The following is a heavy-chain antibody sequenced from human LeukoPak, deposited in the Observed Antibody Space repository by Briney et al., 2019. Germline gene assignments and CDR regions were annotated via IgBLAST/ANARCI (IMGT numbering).Heavy chain of an antibody. CDR2: IYYSGST. V-gene: IGHV4-59*01. J-gene: IGHJ5*01. CDR1: GGSISGYY. CDR3: ARDLRFSRGSSGWFDY. D-gene: IGHD6-19*01. Sequence: SETLSLTCIVSGGSISGYYWSWIRQPPGKGLEWIGYIYYSGSTNYNPSLKSRVTISVDTSKNQFSLKLSSVTAADTAVYYCARDLRFSRGSSGWFDYWGQGTLVTVSS.